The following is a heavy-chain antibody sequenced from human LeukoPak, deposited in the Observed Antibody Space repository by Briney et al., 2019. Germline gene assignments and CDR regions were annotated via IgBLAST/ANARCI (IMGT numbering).Heavy chain of an antibody. CDR2: IYYSGST. CDR3: ARTRLSRDFDY. D-gene: IGHD5-12*01. CDR1: GGSIGSYY. Sequence: SETLSLTCTVSGGSIGSYYWSWIRQPPGKGLEWIGYIYYSGSTNYNPSLKSRVTISVDTSKNQFSLKLSSVTAADTAVYYCARTRLSRDFDYWGQGTLVTVSS. J-gene: IGHJ4*02. V-gene: IGHV4-59*08.